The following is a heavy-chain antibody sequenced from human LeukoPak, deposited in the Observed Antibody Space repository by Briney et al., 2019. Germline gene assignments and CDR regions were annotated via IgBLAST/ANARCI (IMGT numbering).Heavy chain of an antibody. CDR1: GGSISSSSYY. CDR3: ASRWQTVDVADP. CDR2: IYYSGST. Sequence: SETLSLTCTVSGGSISSSSYYWGWIRQPPGKGLEWIGSIYYSGSTYYNPSLKSRVTISVDASKNQFSLKLTSVTAADTAVYYCASRWQTVDVADPWGRGILVTVSS. J-gene: IGHJ5*02. D-gene: IGHD5-12*01. V-gene: IGHV4-39*07.